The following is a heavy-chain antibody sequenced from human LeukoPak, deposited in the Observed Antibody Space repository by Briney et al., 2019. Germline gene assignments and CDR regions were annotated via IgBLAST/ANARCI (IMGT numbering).Heavy chain of an antibody. D-gene: IGHD3-10*01. J-gene: IGHJ5*02. CDR1: GGSFSGYY. Sequence: SETLSLTCAVYGGSFSGYYWSWIRQPPGKGLEWIGEINHSGGTNYNPSLKSRVTISVDTSKNQFSLKLSSVTAADTAVYYCARDRRRFGELTWFDPWGQGTLVTVSS. CDR2: INHSGGT. V-gene: IGHV4-34*01. CDR3: ARDRRRFGELTWFDP.